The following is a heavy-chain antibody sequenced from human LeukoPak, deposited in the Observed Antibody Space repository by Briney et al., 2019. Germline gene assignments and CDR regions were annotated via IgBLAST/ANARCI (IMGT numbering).Heavy chain of an antibody. CDR1: GFTFSRHG. J-gene: IGHJ4*02. V-gene: IGHV3-23*01. D-gene: IGHD3-16*01. Sequence: GGSLRLSCVASGFTFSRHGMNWVRQAPGKGLEWVSGISPSGDIKYYVDSVKGRFTVSRDNSKNTLYLQMNSLRAEDTAVYYCAKDLVLGGVDDYWGQGTLVTVSS. CDR2: ISPSGDIK. CDR3: AKDLVLGGVDDY.